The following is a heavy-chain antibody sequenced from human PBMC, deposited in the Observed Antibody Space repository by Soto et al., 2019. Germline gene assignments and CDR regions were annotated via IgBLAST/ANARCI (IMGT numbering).Heavy chain of an antibody. Sequence: QVQLVESGGGVVQPGRSRRLACAVSGFIFSINGMHCVLQAPGKGLEWVVFMSYDGSAKFYADSVKGRFTISRDNSKSTLFLHMSNLRAEDTAMYYCAIARVADAALDHWGQGTLVTVSS. CDR1: GFIFSING. J-gene: IGHJ4*02. D-gene: IGHD6-6*01. V-gene: IGHV3-30*03. CDR3: AIARVADAALDH. CDR2: MSYDGSAK.